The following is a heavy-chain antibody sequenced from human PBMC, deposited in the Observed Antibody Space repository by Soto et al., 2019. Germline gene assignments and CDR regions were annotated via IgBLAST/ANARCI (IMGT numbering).Heavy chain of an antibody. V-gene: IGHV3-11*01. J-gene: IGHJ4*02. CDR2: IGSSGDNI. CDR1: GFTFSDYY. CDR3: ARRRDILGY. Sequence: GGSLRLSCAASGFTFSDYYMSWIRQAPGEGLEWVSYIGSSGDNIYYADSVKGRSTISRDNAKNSLYLQMNSLRAEDTAVYYCARRRDILGYWGQGTLVTVSS. D-gene: IGHD3-9*01.